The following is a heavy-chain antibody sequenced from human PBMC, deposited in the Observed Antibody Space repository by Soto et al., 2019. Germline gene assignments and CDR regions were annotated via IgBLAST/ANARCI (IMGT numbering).Heavy chain of an antibody. CDR2: IIPIFGTA. J-gene: IGHJ5*02. Sequence: ASVKVSCKASGGTFSSYAISWVRQAPGQGLEWMGGIIPIFGTANYAQKFQGRVTITADESTRTAYMELSSLRSEDTAVYYCARVVRGYSYGLLDPWGQGTLVTVSS. CDR1: GGTFSSYA. V-gene: IGHV1-69*13. CDR3: ARVVRGYSYGLLDP. D-gene: IGHD5-18*01.